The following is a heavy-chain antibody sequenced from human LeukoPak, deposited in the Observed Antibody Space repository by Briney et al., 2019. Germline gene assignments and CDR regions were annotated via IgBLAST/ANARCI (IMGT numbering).Heavy chain of an antibody. CDR1: GGTFSSYA. D-gene: IGHD3-3*01. V-gene: IGHV1-69*13. CDR2: IIPIFGTA. CDR3: ARVFLEWLLYGPHYYYYYYMDV. J-gene: IGHJ6*03. Sequence: VASVKVSCKASGGTFSSYAISWVRQAPGQGLEWMGGIIPIFGTANYAQKFQGRVTITADESTSTAYMELSSLRSEDTAVYYYARVFLEWLLYGPHYYYYYYMDVWGKGTTVTVSS.